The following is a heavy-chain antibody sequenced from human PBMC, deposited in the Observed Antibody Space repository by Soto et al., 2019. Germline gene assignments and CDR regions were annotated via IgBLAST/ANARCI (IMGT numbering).Heavy chain of an antibody. D-gene: IGHD4-17*01. V-gene: IGHV3-48*01. CDR3: AAWSDYAAFDV. CDR2: ISSSSHTI. Sequence: EVLLVESGGGLVQPGGSLRLSCAASGSTLSTYGMNWVRQAPGKGLEWVSYISSSSHTIFYADSVKGRFIISRDNAKNSHFLQMNSLIAEDSAVYYCAAWSDYAAFDVWGQGTMVTVSS. J-gene: IGHJ3*01. CDR1: GSTLSTYG.